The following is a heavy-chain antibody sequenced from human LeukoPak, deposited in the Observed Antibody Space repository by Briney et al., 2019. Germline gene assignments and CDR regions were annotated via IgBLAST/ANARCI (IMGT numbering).Heavy chain of an antibody. V-gene: IGHV3-48*03. D-gene: IGHD3-16*01. CDR1: GLTFSTYE. Sequence: GGSLRLSCATSGLTFSTYEMNWVRQAPGKGLKCISYISSSGDTMYYADSVRGRFTISRDNAENSLYLQMNSLRADDTAVYYCAKTHVWGSGRGFDYWGQGTLVTVSS. CDR3: AKTHVWGSGRGFDY. J-gene: IGHJ4*02. CDR2: ISSSGDTM.